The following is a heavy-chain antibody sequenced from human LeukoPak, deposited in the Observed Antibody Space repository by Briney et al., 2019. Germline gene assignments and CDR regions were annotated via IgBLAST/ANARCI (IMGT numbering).Heavy chain of an antibody. CDR3: ARDGSHFGDSEY. V-gene: IGHV1-46*01. D-gene: IGHD4-17*01. J-gene: IGHJ4*02. CDR2: IKPSDGDI. CDR1: GYTFTTYH. Sequence: ASVKVSCKASGYTFTTYHMHWVRQAPGQGLEWMGVIKPSDGDIGSAHKFQGRISMTRDMSTSTVYLELSSLRSEDTAMYYCARDGSHFGDSEYWGQGTLVIVSS.